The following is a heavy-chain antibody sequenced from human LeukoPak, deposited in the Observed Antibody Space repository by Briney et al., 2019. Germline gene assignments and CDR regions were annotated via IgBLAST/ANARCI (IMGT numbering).Heavy chain of an antibody. Sequence: ASVKVSRKPSVYTLTGYYMHGVRPAPRQGGEWMGWINPNRGGTNYAQKFQGRVTMTRDTSISTAYMELSRLRADDTAVYYCATLEDKDYWGQGTLVTVSS. J-gene: IGHJ4*02. V-gene: IGHV1-2*02. CDR3: ATLEDKDY. D-gene: IGHD1-1*01. CDR2: INPNRGGT. CDR1: VYTLTGYY.